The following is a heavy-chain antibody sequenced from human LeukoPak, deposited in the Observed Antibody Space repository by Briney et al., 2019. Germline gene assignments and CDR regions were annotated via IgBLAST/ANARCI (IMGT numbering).Heavy chain of an antibody. CDR3: ARGQGRGCSGGSCYYYYYGMDV. J-gene: IGHJ6*04. CDR2: INHSGST. V-gene: IGHV4-34*01. Sequence: PSETLSLNCAVYGGSFSGYYWGWIRQPAGKGLEWIGEINHSGSTNYNPSIKSRVTISVDTSKNQFSLKLSSVTAADTAVYYCARGQGRGCSGGSCYYYYYGMDVWGKGTTVTVSS. D-gene: IGHD2-15*01. CDR1: GGSFSGYY.